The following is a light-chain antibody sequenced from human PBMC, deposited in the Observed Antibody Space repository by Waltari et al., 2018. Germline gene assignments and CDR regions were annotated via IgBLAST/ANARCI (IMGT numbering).Light chain of an antibody. CDR3: QQAYTTV. V-gene: IGKV1-39*01. J-gene: IGKJ4*01. Sequence: DIQKRQSTYSLSASVGDRVTITCRASQSISSYLNWFQQKPGKAPKLLIYASSSLQSGVPSRFSGSGSETDFTLTISSLQPEDFATYYCQQAYTTVFGGGTRVDI. CDR1: QSISSY. CDR2: ASS.